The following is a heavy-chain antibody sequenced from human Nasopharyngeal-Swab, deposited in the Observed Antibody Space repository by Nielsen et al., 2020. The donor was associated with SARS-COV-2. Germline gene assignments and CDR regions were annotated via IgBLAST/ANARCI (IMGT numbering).Heavy chain of an antibody. V-gene: IGHV3-49*03. CDR3: SGAGEIYCYDSSDYYIDA. CDR2: IRTRAYGGTK. D-gene: IGHD3-22*01. J-gene: IGHJ4*01. Sequence: GGSLRLTCSGSGYIFGVYAMSWFRQAPGKGLAWSALIRTRAYGGTKKYAASVNTRFSISREDFKSIAYLQMNSLKTEDTDVYYCSGAGEIYCYDSSDYYIDAWGHGTLVTVSS. CDR1: GYIFGVYA.